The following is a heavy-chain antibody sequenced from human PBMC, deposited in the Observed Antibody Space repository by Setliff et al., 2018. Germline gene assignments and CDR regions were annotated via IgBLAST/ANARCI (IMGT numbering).Heavy chain of an antibody. CDR2: ISSYNDVT. D-gene: IGHD2-15*01. J-gene: IGHJ3*01. V-gene: IGHV1-18*01. CDR3: AISTLSICSGGSCPNAFDV. Sequence: ASVKVSCKASGHIFNSYGISWVRQAPGKGLEWVGWISSYNDVTTYAQRFQGRVTLTKDTPTSAAYMELRSLRSDDSAVYYCAISTLSICSGGSCPNAFDVWGQGTMVTVS. CDR1: GHIFNSYG.